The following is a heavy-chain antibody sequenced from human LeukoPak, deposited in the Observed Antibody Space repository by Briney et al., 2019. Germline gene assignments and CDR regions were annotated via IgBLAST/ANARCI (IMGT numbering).Heavy chain of an antibody. CDR1: GGSFSGYY. CDR2: INHSGST. J-gene: IGHJ4*02. Sequence: SETLSITCAVYGGSFSGYYWSWIRQPPGKGLEWIGEINHSGSTNYNPSLKSRVTISVDTSKNQFSLKLSSVTAADTAVYYCASRRPGSGPIDYWGQGTLVTVSS. V-gene: IGHV4-34*01. D-gene: IGHD3-10*01. CDR3: ASRRPGSGPIDY.